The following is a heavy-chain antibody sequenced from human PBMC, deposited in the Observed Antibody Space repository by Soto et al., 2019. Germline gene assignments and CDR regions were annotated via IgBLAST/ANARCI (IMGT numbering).Heavy chain of an antibody. D-gene: IGHD6-13*01. J-gene: IGHJ1*01. CDR3: AKDPIARGRAEYLQH. CDR2: ISWDGSST. CDR1: GFTFDEYA. V-gene: IGHV3-43D*04. Sequence: PGGSLRLSCEASGFTFDEYAIHWVRQAPGKGLEWVSLISWDGSSTYYADSVKGRFTISRDNSKNSLYLQMNSLRAEDTALYYCAKDPIARGRAEYLQHWGQGTLVTVSS.